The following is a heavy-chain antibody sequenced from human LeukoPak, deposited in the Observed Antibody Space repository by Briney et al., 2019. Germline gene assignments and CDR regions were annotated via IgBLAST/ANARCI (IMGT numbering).Heavy chain of an antibody. D-gene: IGHD3-22*01. J-gene: IGHJ4*02. CDR2: IYYSGST. Sequence: SETLSLTCTVSGGSISSYYWSWIRQPPGKGLEWIGYIYYSGSTNYNPSLKSRVTISVDTSKNQLSLKLSSVTAADTAVYYCARLARGFYYDSSGYQYYFDYWGQGTLVTVSS. CDR3: ARLARGFYYDSSGYQYYFDY. V-gene: IGHV4-59*08. CDR1: GGSISSYY.